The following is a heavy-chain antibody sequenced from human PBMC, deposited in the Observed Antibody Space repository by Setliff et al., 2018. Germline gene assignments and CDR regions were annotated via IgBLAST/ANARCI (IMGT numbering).Heavy chain of an antibody. CDR3: ARALGGISAAGNNWLDS. V-gene: IGHV1-18*04. D-gene: IGHD6-13*01. CDR1: GYTFSNYG. Sequence: GASVKVSCKASGYTFSNYGITWVRQAPGQGLEWMGWISAYSGNTKYALTLQGRVTMTTDPSTTTAYMELTSLRSEDTAVYYCARALGGISAAGNNWLDSWGQGTLVTVSS. J-gene: IGHJ5*01. CDR2: ISAYSGNT.